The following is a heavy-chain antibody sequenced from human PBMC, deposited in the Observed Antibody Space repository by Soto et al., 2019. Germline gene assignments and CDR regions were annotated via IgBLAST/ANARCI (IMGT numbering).Heavy chain of an antibody. Sequence: ASVKVSCKASRYTFPGYYIPWVRQAPGQGLEWMGWINPNSGGTNYEQKFQGWVTMTRDTSISTGYMELSRLRSDDTAVYYWASTRVGELASWGQGTLVTVSS. D-gene: IGHD1-7*01. CDR1: RYTFPGYY. V-gene: IGHV1-2*04. J-gene: IGHJ5*02. CDR2: INPNSGGT. CDR3: ASTRVGELAS.